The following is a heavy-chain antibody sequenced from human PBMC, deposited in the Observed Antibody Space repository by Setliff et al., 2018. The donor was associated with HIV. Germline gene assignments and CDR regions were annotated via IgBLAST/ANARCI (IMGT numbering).Heavy chain of an antibody. V-gene: IGHV3-21*01. D-gene: IGHD4-4*01. CDR1: GFTFTNYS. J-gene: IGHJ4*02. CDR3: AGYSFDY. Sequence: PGGSLRLSCSASGFTFTNYSMNWVRQPPGKGLEWVSSISSTSAYTYYADSVKGRFTISRDNANSSLYLQMNSLRAEDTAVYYCAGYSFDYWGQGTLVTVSS. CDR2: ISSTSAYT.